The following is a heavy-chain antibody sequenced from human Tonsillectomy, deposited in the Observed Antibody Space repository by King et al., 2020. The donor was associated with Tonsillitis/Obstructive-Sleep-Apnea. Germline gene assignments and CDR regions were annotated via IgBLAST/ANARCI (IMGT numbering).Heavy chain of an antibody. CDR2: IYYSGST. J-gene: IGHJ5*02. V-gene: IGHV4-59*08. Sequence: QLQESGPGLVKPSETLSLTCTASGGSISSYYWSWIRQPPGKGLEWIGYIYYSGSTNYNPSLKSRVTISVDTSKNQFSLKLSSVTAADTAVYYCASYVVVPAGGWFDPWGQGTLVTVSS. CDR3: ASYVVVPAGGWFDP. CDR1: GGSISSYY. D-gene: IGHD2-2*01.